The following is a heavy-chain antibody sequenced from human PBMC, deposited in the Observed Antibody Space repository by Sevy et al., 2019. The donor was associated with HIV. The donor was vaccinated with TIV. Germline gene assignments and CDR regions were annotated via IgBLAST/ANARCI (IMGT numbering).Heavy chain of an antibody. D-gene: IGHD2-2*01. CDR3: ARSPPVVVVPGALSWFDP. V-gene: IGHV4-34*01. CDR2: INESGIT. CDR1: DGSFSGCY. Sequence: SETLSLTCAVHDGSFSGCYWNWIRQLPGKGLEWIGEINESGITNYNPSLKSRVTISVNPSKKEFSLKLNSVTAADTAVYFCARSPPVVVVPGALSWFDPWRQGTLGTVSS. J-gene: IGHJ5*02.